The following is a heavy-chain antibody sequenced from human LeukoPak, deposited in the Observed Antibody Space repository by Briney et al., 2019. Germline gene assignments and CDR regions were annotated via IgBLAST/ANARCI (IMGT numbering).Heavy chain of an antibody. D-gene: IGHD3-22*01. V-gene: IGHV4-39*07. CDR2: IYYSGST. CDR3: ASYDSSGSFDY. CDR1: GGSISSNSHY. Sequence: PSETLSLTCTVSGGSISSNSHYWGWIRQPPGKGLEWIGNIYYSGSTNYNPSLKSRVTISVDTSKNQFSLKLSSVTAADTAVYYCASYDSSGSFDYWGQGTLVTVSS. J-gene: IGHJ4*02.